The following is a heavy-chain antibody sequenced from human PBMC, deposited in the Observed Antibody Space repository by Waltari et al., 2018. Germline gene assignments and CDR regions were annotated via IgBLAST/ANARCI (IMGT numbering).Heavy chain of an antibody. CDR2: IYYSGST. V-gene: IGHV4-39*07. J-gene: IGHJ4*02. CDR1: GGSISSSSYY. D-gene: IGHD5-12*01. CDR3: ARGTVEMATNDY. Sequence: QLQLQESGPGLVKPSETLSLTCTVSGGSISSSSYYWGWIRQPPGKGLEWIGSIYYSGSTNDNPSLKMRVTISVDTSKNQFSLKLSSVTAADTAVDYCARGTVEMATNDYWGQGTMVTVSS.